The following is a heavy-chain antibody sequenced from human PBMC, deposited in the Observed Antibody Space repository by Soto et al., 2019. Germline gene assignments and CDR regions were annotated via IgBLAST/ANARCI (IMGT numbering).Heavy chain of an antibody. CDR2: IYYSGST. CDR3: ARDGYTVTPNYYYGMDV. CDR1: GGSISSYY. V-gene: IGHV4-59*01. J-gene: IGHJ6*02. Sequence: QVPLQESGPGLVKPSETLSLTCTVSGGSISSYYWSWIRQPPGKGLEWIGYIYYSGSTNYNPSLKSRVTISVDTSKNQFSLKLSSVTAADTAVYYCARDGYTVTPNYYYGMDVWGQGTTVTVSS. D-gene: IGHD4-4*01.